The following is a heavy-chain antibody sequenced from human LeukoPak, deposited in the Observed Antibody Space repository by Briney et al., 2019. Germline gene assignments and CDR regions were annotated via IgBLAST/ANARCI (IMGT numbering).Heavy chain of an antibody. CDR1: GGSISSSSYY. CDR3: ARDLLREASVPYYFDY. CDR2: IYYSGST. Sequence: PSETLSLTCTVSGGSISSSSYYWGWIRQPPGKGLEWIGSIYYSGSTYYNPSLKSRVTISVDTSKNQFSLKLSSVTAADTAVYYCARDLLREASVPYYFDYWGQGTLVTVSS. V-gene: IGHV4-39*07. J-gene: IGHJ4*02. D-gene: IGHD3-16*01.